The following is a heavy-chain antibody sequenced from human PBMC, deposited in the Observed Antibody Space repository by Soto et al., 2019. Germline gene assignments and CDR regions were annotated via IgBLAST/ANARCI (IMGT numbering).Heavy chain of an antibody. CDR1: GFVFTSYA. CDR2: ISYNGINK. CDR3: ARGGSSDCHSTYFDP. V-gene: IGHV3-30-3*01. D-gene: IGHD6-19*01. Sequence: QVQLVESGGGVVQPGESLRLSCAASGFVFTSYAIHWVRQAPGKGLEWVALISYNGINKYYADSVKGRFTISRDNSNNTLYLPMNRLRGEDTAMYYCARGGSSDCHSTYFDPWGQGTLVTVSS. J-gene: IGHJ5*02.